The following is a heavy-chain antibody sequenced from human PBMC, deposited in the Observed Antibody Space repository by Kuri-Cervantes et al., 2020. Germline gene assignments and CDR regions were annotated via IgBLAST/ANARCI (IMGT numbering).Heavy chain of an antibody. Sequence: GQSLKISCAASGFTFSDYFMSWVRQGPGKGLEWISVIYGSGSTYYADSVKGRFTISRDNSKNTLYLHMNSLRAEDTALYYCARSTSGWHAYWGQGTLVTVSS. D-gene: IGHD6-19*01. CDR2: IYGSGST. CDR3: ARSTSGWHAY. CDR1: GFTFSDYF. V-gene: IGHV3-53*01. J-gene: IGHJ4*02.